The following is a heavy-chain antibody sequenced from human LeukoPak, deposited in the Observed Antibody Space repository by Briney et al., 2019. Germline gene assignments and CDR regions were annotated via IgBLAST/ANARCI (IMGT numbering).Heavy chain of an antibody. CDR3: ARYVVYGSGKYYFDY. V-gene: IGHV4-39*01. CDR1: GDSVSSGSYY. CDR2: INYSGST. J-gene: IGHJ4*02. Sequence: PSETLSLTCTVSGDSVSSGSYYWSWIRQPPGKGLEWIASINYSGSTYYNPSLKSRVTISVDTSENQFSLKLSSVTAADTAVYYCARYVVYGSGKYYFDYWGQGTLVTVSS. D-gene: IGHD3-10*01.